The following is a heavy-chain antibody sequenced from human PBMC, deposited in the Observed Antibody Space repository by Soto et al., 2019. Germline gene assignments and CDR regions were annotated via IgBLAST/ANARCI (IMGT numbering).Heavy chain of an antibody. Sequence: QVQLVQSEAAVMKPGASVRLSCKASGYIFTYYYIHWVRQAPGQGLEWMGIINPGEGSTNYAQKFQGRVTITRDTSTSKVYMELSSLTSDYTAVYYCEREYYNDAPLIYWGQGTLVTVSS. D-gene: IGHD3-16*01. CDR2: INPGEGST. CDR1: GYIFTYYY. V-gene: IGHV1-46*01. CDR3: EREYYNDAPLIY. J-gene: IGHJ4*02.